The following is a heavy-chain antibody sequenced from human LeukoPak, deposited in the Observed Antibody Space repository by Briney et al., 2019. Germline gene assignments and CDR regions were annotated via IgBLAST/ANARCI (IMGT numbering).Heavy chain of an antibody. CDR3: ARGYYYGSGYSPYYYYGMDV. J-gene: IGHJ6*02. V-gene: IGHV4-31*03. Sequence: SQTLSLTCTVSGGSISSGGYYWSWIRQHPGKGLEWIGYIYYSGSTYYNPSLKSRVTISVDTSKNQFSLKPSSVTAADTAVYYCARGYYYGSGYSPYYYYGMDVWGQGTTVTVSS. D-gene: IGHD3-10*01. CDR1: GGSISSGGYY. CDR2: IYYSGST.